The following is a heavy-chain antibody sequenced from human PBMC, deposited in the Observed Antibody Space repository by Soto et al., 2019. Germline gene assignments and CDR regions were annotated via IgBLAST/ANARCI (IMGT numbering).Heavy chain of an antibody. CDR2: IYYTGTT. CDR1: GAAISRDNYY. D-gene: IGHD2-2*01. J-gene: IGHJ6*04. CDR3: ARHCTSSSCYRKGLDV. Sequence: QVQLQESGPGLVKPSETLSLTCTVSGAAISRDNYYWSWIRQQPGQGLEWIGYIYYTGTTYYNPSLRSPVTISVDPSKNQFSLKVIAVTAADTAVYFCARHCTSSSCYRKGLDVWGTGTTVTVSS. V-gene: IGHV4-30-4*08.